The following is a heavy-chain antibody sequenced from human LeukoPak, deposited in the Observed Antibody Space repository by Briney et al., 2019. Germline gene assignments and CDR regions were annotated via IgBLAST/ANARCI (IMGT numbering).Heavy chain of an antibody. CDR3: ARRVGGAFDI. CDR2: IGTAGDT. D-gene: IGHD2-15*01. Sequence: GGSLRLSCAASGFTFSSYAMSWVRQAPGKGLEWVSAIGTAGDTYYPGSVKGRFTISRENAKNSLYLQMNSLRAGDTAVYYCARRVGGAFDIWGQGTMVTVSS. CDR1: GFTFSSYA. J-gene: IGHJ3*02. V-gene: IGHV3-13*01.